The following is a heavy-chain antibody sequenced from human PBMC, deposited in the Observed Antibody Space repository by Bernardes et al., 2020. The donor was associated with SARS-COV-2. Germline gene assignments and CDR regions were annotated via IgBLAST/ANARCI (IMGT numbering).Heavy chain of an antibody. CDR3: ARTFYYDRGGDSVFDQ. J-gene: IGHJ4*02. CDR2: IIPILGIA. Sequence: SVKVSCKASGGTFSSYAISWVRQAPGQGLEWMGRIIPILGIATYAQKFQGRVTITADKSTSTAYMELSSLRSEDTAVYYCARTFYYDRGGDSVFDQWGQGTLVSVSS. D-gene: IGHD2-21*01. V-gene: IGHV1-69*04. CDR1: GGTFSSYA.